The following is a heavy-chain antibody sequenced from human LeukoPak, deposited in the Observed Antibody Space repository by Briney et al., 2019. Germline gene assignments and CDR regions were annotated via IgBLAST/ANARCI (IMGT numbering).Heavy chain of an antibody. V-gene: IGHV4-34*01. D-gene: IGHD3-22*01. CDR3: ARGVTYYYDSSGYYLDY. CDR2: INHSGST. CDR1: GFTFSNAW. J-gene: IGHJ4*02. Sequence: GSLRLSCAASGFTFSNAWMSWVRQPPGKGLEWIGEINHSGSTNYNPSLKSRVTISVDTSKNQFSLKLSSVTAADTAVYYCARGVTYYYDSSGYYLDYWGQGTLVTVSS.